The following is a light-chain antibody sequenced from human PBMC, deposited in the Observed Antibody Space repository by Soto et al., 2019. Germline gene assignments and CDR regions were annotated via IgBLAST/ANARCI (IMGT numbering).Light chain of an antibody. Sequence: DLQAASSPSTLSASGGDRVTDTSGASQSISGRLAWYQQKPGKAPQVLIFAASSLQSGVPSRFSGSGSGTEFTLTISSLQPDDFATYYCQQYNTYSPWTVGQGTKVEIK. V-gene: IGKV1-5*03. CDR1: QSISGR. J-gene: IGKJ1*01. CDR2: AAS. CDR3: QQYNTYSPWT.